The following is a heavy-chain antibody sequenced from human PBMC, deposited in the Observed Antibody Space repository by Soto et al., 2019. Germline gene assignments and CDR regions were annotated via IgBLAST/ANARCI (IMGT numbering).Heavy chain of an antibody. CDR2: INKDGTYA. V-gene: IGHV3-74*01. CDR3: GRESTETD. CDR1: GFTLSNYW. J-gene: IGHJ4*02. Sequence: EVQMVESGGGLVQPGGSLRLSCAASGFTLSNYWMHWVRQAPGKGLVWLSRINKDGTYATYADSVKGRFTISRDNAKNTAYLQMDSLTAEDTAVYYCGRESTETDWGQGTLVTVSS.